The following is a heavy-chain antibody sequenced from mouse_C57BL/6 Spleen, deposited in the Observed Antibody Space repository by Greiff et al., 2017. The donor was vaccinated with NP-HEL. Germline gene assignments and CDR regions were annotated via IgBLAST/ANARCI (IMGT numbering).Heavy chain of an antibody. CDR2: ISSGSSTI. D-gene: IGHD3-1*01. CDR1: GFTFSDYG. V-gene: IGHV5-17*01. CDR3: ARIGTGFFDY. J-gene: IGHJ2*01. Sequence: EVKLMESGGGLVKPGGSLKLSCAASGFTFSDYGMHWVRQAPEKGLEWVAYISSGSSTIYYADTLKGRFTISRDNAKNTLFLQMTSLRSEDTAMYYCARIGTGFFDYWGQGTTLTVSS.